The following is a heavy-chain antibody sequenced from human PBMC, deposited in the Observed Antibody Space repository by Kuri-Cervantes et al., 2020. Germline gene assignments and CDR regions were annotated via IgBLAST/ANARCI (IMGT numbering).Heavy chain of an antibody. CDR2: TYYRSKWYN. CDR3: ARDPGCSGGSCYSGVDYCYMDV. J-gene: IGHJ6*03. CDR1: GDSVSSNSAA. D-gene: IGHD2-15*01. Sequence: LRLSCAISGDSVSSNSAAWNWIRQSPSRGLEWLGRTYYRSKWYNDYAVSVKSRITINPDTSKNQFSLQLNSVTPEDTAVYYCARDPGCSGGSCYSGVDYCYMDVWGKGTTVTVSS. V-gene: IGHV6-1*01.